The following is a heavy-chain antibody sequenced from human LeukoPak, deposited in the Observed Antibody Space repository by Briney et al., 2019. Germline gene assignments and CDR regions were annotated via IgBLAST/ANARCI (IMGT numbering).Heavy chain of an antibody. CDR1: GFTVSSKY. Sequence: GGSLRLSCAASGFTVSSKYMSWVRQAPGKGLEWVAHINTDGRTTTYADSVKGRLTVARDNAKNTLYLEMNRLRAEDTAVYYCARDNTYMFDYWGQGTQVTVSS. CDR2: INTDGRTT. CDR3: ARDNTYMFDY. J-gene: IGHJ4*02. D-gene: IGHD2-2*02. V-gene: IGHV3-74*01.